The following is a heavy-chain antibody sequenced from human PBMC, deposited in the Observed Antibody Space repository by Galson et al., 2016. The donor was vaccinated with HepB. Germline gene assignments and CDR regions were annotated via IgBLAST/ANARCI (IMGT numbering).Heavy chain of an antibody. CDR3: VRGQARGCYLEY. Sequence: SLRLSCAASGFTFSSYAMTWVRKAPGKGLEWVSVIYAGGSTYYADSVKGRFTMSRDNSKNTVSLQMTNVRADDTAVYSCVRGQARGCYLEYWGQGTLVAVSS. J-gene: IGHJ4*02. V-gene: IGHV3-23*03. CDR1: GFTFSSYA. CDR2: IYAGGST. D-gene: IGHD3-10*01.